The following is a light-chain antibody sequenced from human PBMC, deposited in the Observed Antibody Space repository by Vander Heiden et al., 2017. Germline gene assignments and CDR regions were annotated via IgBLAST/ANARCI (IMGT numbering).Light chain of an antibody. Sequence: QSVLTQPPSVSGAPGQRVTISCTGSSSNIGAGYDVHWYQQLPVTAPKLLISGNSNRPSGVPDRFSGSKSGTSASLAITGLQAEDEADYYCQSYDSSLSGFYVFGTGTKVTVL. CDR2: GNS. V-gene: IGLV1-40*01. CDR1: SSNIGAGYD. CDR3: QSYDSSLSGFYV. J-gene: IGLJ1*01.